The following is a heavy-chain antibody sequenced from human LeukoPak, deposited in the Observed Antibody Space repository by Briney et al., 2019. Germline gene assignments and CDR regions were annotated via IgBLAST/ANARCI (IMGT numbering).Heavy chain of an antibody. CDR1: IFVFSEYY. CDR2: ITNDGSRQ. CDR3: ARGASGAYYVDY. Sequence: GGSLRLSCETSIFVFSEYYMHWVRLAPGKGLEWLAVITNDGSRQYYADSVKGRFTVSRDNAKNTVDLQMNSLRAEDTAVYYCARGASGAYYVDYWGQGTLVSVSS. J-gene: IGHJ4*02. V-gene: IGHV3-33*05. D-gene: IGHD3-22*01.